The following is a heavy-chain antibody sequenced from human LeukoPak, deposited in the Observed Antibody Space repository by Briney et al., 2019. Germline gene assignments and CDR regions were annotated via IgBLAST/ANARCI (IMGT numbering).Heavy chain of an antibody. CDR2: ISGSDGST. V-gene: IGHV3-23*01. D-gene: IGHD6-13*01. J-gene: IGHJ4*02. CDR3: AKGLRSSWYSNFDY. CDR1: RFTFSNYA. Sequence: GGSLRLSCAASRFTFSNYAMSWVRQAPGKGLEWVSAISGSDGSTYNADSVKGRFTISRDNSKNTLYLQMNSLRAEDTAVYYCAKGLRSSWYSNFDYWGQGTLVTVSS.